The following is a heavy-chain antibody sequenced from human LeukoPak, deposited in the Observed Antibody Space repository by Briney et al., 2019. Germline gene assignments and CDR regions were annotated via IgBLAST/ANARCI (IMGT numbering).Heavy chain of an antibody. J-gene: IGHJ1*01. CDR2: IYYSGST. Sequence: SETLSLTCTVSGGSISSYYWSWIRQPPGKGLEWIGYIYYSGSTNYNPSLKSRVTISVDTSKNQFSLKLSSVTAADTAVYYCAKARASHHPVPEYFQHWGQGTLVTVSS. D-gene: IGHD1-14*01. CDR1: GGSISSYY. CDR3: AKARASHHPVPEYFQH. V-gene: IGHV4-59*08.